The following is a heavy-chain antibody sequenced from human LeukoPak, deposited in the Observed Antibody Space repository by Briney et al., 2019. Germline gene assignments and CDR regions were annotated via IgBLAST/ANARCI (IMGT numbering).Heavy chain of an antibody. CDR1: GYTFTSYD. V-gene: IGHV1-8*01. CDR2: MNPNSGNT. J-gene: IGHJ4*02. D-gene: IGHD3-22*01. Sequence: GASVKVSCKASGYTFTSYDINWVRQATGQGLEWMGWMNPNSGNTGYAQKFQGRVTMTRNTSISTAYMELSSLRSGDTAVYYCARGPMYYYDSSGYEFDYWGQGTLVTVSS. CDR3: ARGPMYYYDSSGYEFDY.